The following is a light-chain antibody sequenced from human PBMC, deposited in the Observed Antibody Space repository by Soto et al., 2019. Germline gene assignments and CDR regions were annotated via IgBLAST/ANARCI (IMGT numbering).Light chain of an antibody. CDR2: DAS. J-gene: IGKJ1*01. CDR1: QSISSW. CDR3: QQYNRYSPT. Sequence: DIQMTQSPSTLYASVGDRVTITCRASQSISSWLAWYQQKPGKAPKLLIYDASSLESGVPSRFSGSGSGTEFTLTISSLQPDDFATYYCQQYNRYSPTFGQGTKVDIK. V-gene: IGKV1-5*01.